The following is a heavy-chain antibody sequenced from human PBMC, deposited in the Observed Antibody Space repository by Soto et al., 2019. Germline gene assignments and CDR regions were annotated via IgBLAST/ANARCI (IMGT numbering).Heavy chain of an antibody. Sequence: PSETLSLTCTVSGGSISSGDYYWSWIRQPPGKGLEWIGYIYYSGSTYYNPSLKSRVTISVDTSKNQFSLKLSSVTAADTAVYYCARAVEGGYFNWFDPWGQGTLVTV. V-gene: IGHV4-30-4*01. J-gene: IGHJ5*02. CDR2: IYYSGST. CDR3: ARAVEGGYFNWFDP. CDR1: GGSISSGDYY. D-gene: IGHD2-21*02.